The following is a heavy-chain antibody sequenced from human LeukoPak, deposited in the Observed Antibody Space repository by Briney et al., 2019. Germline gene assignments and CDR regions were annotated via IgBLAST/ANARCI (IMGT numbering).Heavy chain of an antibody. CDR2: IYYSGST. CDR3: ARAFSYYGSGSYTDAFDI. V-gene: IGHV4-31*03. J-gene: IGHJ3*02. Sequence: PSQTLSLTCSVSGGSISSGDYSWSWIRQHPGKGLEWIGSIYYSGSTYYNPSLKSRATMSVDTSKNQFSLKLSSVTAADTAVYYCARAFSYYGSGSYTDAFDIWGQGTMVTVSP. CDR1: GGSISSGDYS. D-gene: IGHD3-10*01.